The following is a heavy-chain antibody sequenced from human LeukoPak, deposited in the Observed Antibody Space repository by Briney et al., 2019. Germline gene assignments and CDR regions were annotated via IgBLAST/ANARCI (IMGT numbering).Heavy chain of an antibody. V-gene: IGHV5-51*01. CDR1: GYSFTSYW. Sequence: GESPKISCNGSGYSFTSYWIGWVRQMPGKGLEWMGVIYPAASDTRYSPSFEGQVTISAEKSISTAYLQWSSLKASDTAMYYCASTNSGSRYDTFDIWGQGTPVTVSS. J-gene: IGHJ3*02. CDR2: IYPAASDT. D-gene: IGHD1-26*01. CDR3: ASTNSGSRYDTFDI.